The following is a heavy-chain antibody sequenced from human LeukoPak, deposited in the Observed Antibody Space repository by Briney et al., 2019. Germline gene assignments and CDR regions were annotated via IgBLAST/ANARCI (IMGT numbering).Heavy chain of an antibody. CDR2: IYYSGST. CDR3: ARVEDYSGGWYGNSDY. J-gene: IGHJ4*02. D-gene: IGHD6-19*01. CDR1: GGSISSGDYY. Sequence: PSETLSLTCTVSGGSISSGDYYWSWIRQPPGKGLEWIGYIYYSGSTYYNPSLRSRVTISVDTSKNQFSLKLSSVTAADTAVYYCARVEDYSGGWYGNSDYWGQGTLVTVSS. V-gene: IGHV4-30-4*01.